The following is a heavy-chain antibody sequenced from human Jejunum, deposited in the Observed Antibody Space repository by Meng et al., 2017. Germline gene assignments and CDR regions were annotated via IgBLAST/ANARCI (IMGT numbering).Heavy chain of an antibody. V-gene: IGHV4-34*01. CDR1: GASIGGYF. CDR2: IYHTGKT. Sequence: QVQLQQWGAGQLKPSETLSLTCAVYGASIGGYFWSWIRQTPGKEPEWIGYIYHTGKTYYNPSLKSRVTISVDRSKNQFSLNLSSVTAADTAVYYCARMDSALHDFDYWGQGTLVTVSS. J-gene: IGHJ4*02. D-gene: IGHD3/OR15-3a*01. CDR3: ARMDSALHDFDY.